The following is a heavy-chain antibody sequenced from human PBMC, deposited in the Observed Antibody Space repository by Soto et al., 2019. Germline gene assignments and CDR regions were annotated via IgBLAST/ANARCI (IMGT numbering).Heavy chain of an antibody. CDR3: ARGLGWGLEWGAFDI. J-gene: IGHJ3*02. V-gene: IGHV1-3*01. D-gene: IGHD6-19*01. CDR2: INAGNGNT. CDR1: GYTFTSYA. Sequence: ASVKVSCKASGYTFTSYAMHWVRQAPGQRLEWMGWINAGNGNTKYSQKFQGRVTITRDTSASTAYMELSSLRSEDTAVYYCARGLGWGLEWGAFDIWGQGTMVTVSS.